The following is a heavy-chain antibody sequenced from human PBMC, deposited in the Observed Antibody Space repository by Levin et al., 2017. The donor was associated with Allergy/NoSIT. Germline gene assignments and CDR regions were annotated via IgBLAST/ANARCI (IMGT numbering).Heavy chain of an antibody. V-gene: IGHV1-46*01. CDR2: INPSGGST. CDR1: GYTFTSYF. D-gene: IGHD4-17*01. J-gene: IGHJ4*02. CDR3: ARIDNGDYAVY. Sequence: ASVKVSCKASGYTFTSYFMHWVRQAPGQGLEWMGIINPSGGSTSYAQKFQGRVTMTRDTSTSTVYMELSSLRSEDTAVYYCARIDNGDYAVYWGQGTLVTVSS.